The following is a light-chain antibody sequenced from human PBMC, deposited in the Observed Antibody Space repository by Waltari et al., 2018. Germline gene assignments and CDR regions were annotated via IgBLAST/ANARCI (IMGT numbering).Light chain of an antibody. J-gene: IGLJ1*01. V-gene: IGLV2-23*02. CDR1: SSDVCSYNI. CDR2: DVT. CDR3: CSYAGSGIYV. Sequence: QSALTQPASVSGSPGQSITVSCTGTSSDVCSYNIVSWFQQYPDKAPNLLIFDVTKRPSGVSYLFSVSKAGNTSALTISWLQAGDDADYYFCSYAGSGIYVFGTGAKVTVL.